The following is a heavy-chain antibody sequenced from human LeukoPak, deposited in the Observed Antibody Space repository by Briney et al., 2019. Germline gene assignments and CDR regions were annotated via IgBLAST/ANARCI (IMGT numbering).Heavy chain of an antibody. CDR3: ARLQGITPQPMTEGFDI. CDR1: GFSLSTSW. J-gene: IGHJ3*02. V-gene: IGHV3-74*01. CDR2: ISPDGSST. Sequence: PGGSLRLSCAASGFSLSTSWMLWVRHTPGKGLVWLSRISPDGSSTSYADSVKGRFTVSRDIARNTVTLQMNSLRAEDSAVYYCARLQGITPQPMTEGFDIWGQGTMVTVSS. D-gene: IGHD3-16*01.